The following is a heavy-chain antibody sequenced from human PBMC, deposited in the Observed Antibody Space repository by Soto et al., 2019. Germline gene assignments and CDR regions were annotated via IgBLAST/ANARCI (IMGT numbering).Heavy chain of an antibody. CDR2: ISTTSTYT. CDR3: ARDDGLSSTNVKAFDI. V-gene: IGHV3-21*01. J-gene: IGHJ3*02. D-gene: IGHD2-2*01. Sequence: GGSLRLSCAASGFTFSRYYMSWVRQAPGKGLEWVSSISTTSTYTHYADSLKGRFTISRDNAKKLLYLQMDSLRAEDTAVYYCARDDGLSSTNVKAFDIWGQGTKVTVSS. CDR1: GFTFSRYY.